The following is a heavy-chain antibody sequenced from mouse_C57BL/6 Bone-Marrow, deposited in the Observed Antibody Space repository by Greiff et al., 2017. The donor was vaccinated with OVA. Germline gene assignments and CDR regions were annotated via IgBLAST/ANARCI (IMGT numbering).Heavy chain of an antibody. V-gene: IGHV1-19*01. CDR3: SEDGSSCYWFAY. D-gene: IGHD3-2*02. CDR1: GYTFTDYY. J-gene: IGHJ3*01. Sequence: VQLQQSGPVLVKPGASVKMSCKASGYTFTDYYMNWVKQSHGKSLEWIGVINPYNGGTSYNQKFKGKATLTVDTSSSTAYMELNSLTSEDAAVDYGSEDGSSCYWFAYGGRGTLVTVSA. CDR2: INPYNGGT.